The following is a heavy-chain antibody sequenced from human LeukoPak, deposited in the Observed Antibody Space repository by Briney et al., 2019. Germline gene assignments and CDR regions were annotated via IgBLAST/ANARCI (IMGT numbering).Heavy chain of an antibody. D-gene: IGHD3-10*01. CDR2: ISYDGSNK. Sequence: GGSLRLSCAASGFTFSSYGMHWVRQAPGKGLEWVAVISYDGSNKYYADSVKGRFTISRDNSKNTLYLQMNSLTAEVTAVYYCAKDRLYYYGSGPFDYWGQGTLVTVSS. V-gene: IGHV3-30*18. J-gene: IGHJ4*02. CDR3: AKDRLYYYGSGPFDY. CDR1: GFTFSSYG.